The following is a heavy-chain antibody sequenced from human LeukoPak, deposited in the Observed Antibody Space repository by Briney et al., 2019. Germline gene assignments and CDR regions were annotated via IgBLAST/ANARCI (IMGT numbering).Heavy chain of an antibody. CDR2: ISAYNGNT. CDR3: ARDIVVVPAAEGPDY. Sequence: ASVKVSCKASGYTFTSYGISWVRQAPGQGLEWMGWISAYNGNTNYAQKLQGRVTMTTDTSTSTAYMELRSLRSEDTAVYYCARDIVVVPAAEGPDYWGQGTLVTVSS. V-gene: IGHV1-18*01. J-gene: IGHJ4*02. CDR1: GYTFTSYG. D-gene: IGHD2-2*01.